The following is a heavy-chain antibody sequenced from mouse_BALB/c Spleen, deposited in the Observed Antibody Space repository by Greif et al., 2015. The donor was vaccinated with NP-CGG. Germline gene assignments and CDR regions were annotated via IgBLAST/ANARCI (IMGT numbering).Heavy chain of an antibody. Sequence: QVQLQQSGPELVKPGASVKISCKASGYTFTDYYINWVNQKPGQGLEWIGWIYPGSGNTKYNEKFKGKATLTVDTSSSTAYTQFSSLTSKDTAVYFCARRTGTEAMDYWGQGTSVTVSS. J-gene: IGHJ4*01. D-gene: IGHD4-1*01. V-gene: IGHV1-84*02. CDR1: GYTFTDYY. CDR3: ARRTGTEAMDY. CDR2: IYPGSGNT.